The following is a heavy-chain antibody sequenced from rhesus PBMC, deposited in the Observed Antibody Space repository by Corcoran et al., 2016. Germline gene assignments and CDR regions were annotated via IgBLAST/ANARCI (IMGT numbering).Heavy chain of an antibody. Sequence: QVQLQESGPGLVRPSETLSLTCAVSGYSISSGDYWGWIRQPPWKGLWWIGHINSGGSNYLSPSLKSRVTLSVDTSKNQFSLKLSSVTAADTAVYYCVNPISATLGAFDFWGQGLRVTVSS. CDR3: VNPISATLGAFDF. V-gene: IGHV4S14*01. D-gene: IGHD2-39*01. J-gene: IGHJ3*01. CDR2: INSGGSN. CDR1: GYSISSGDY.